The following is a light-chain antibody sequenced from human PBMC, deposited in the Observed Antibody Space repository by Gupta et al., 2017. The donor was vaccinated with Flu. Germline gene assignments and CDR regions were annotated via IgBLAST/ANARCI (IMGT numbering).Light chain of an antibody. CDR1: SGSVSTSYY. J-gene: IGLJ3*02. Sequence: TVTLTCGLSSGSVSTSYYPSWYQQTPGQAPRTLIYNTNTRSSGVPDRFSGSILGNKAALTITGAQADDESDYYCVLYMGSGMSVFGGGTKLTVL. CDR3: VLYMGSGMSV. V-gene: IGLV8-61*01. CDR2: NTN.